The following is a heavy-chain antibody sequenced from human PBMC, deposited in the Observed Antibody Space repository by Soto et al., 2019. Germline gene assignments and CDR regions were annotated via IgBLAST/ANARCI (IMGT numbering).Heavy chain of an antibody. CDR2: IYSGGYT. J-gene: IGHJ4*02. D-gene: IGHD2-8*01. V-gene: IGHV3-53*01. Sequence: EVQLVESGGGLIQPGGSLRLSCAVSGFTVSNNYMSWVRQAPGKGLEGVSVIYSGGYTAYGDSVKGRFTISRDNSKNTSFLRKNGLGADDPAVDCWARYAGGGGYWGQGTLVTVSS. CDR1: GFTVSNNY. CDR3: ARYAGGGGY.